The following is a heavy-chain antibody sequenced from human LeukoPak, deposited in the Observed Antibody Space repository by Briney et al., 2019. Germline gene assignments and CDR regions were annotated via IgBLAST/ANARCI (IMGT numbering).Heavy chain of an antibody. J-gene: IGHJ4*02. CDR3: ARDYADYVGYFFFDY. Sequence: PGGSLRLSCAASGFTFNNYGMNWVRQAPGKGLEWVSSISGGGGTTYYADSAKGRFTISRDNSQNTLYLQMNSLRAEDTAVYYCARDYADYVGYFFFDYWGQGTLVTVSS. CDR2: ISGGGGTT. CDR1: GFTFNNYG. D-gene: IGHD4-17*01. V-gene: IGHV3-23*01.